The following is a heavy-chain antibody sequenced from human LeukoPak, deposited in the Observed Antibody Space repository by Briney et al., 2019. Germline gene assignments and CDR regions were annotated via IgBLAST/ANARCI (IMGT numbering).Heavy chain of an antibody. V-gene: IGHV1-2*04. Sequence: ASVKVSCKASGYTFTSYYMHWVRQAPGQGLEWMGWINPNSGGTNYAQKFQGWVTMTRDTSISTAYTELSRLRSDDTAVYYCARARGRHYYDSSGYFDYWGQGTLVTVSS. J-gene: IGHJ4*02. CDR1: GYTFTSYY. CDR2: INPNSGGT. CDR3: ARARGRHYYDSSGYFDY. D-gene: IGHD3-22*01.